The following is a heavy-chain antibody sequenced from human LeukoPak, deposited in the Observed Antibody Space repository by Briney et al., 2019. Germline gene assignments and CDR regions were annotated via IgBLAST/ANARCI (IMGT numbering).Heavy chain of an antibody. V-gene: IGHV1-69*02. CDR3: AGRPGRGSSSYYFDY. J-gene: IGHJ4*02. Sequence: GASVKVSCKASGYTFTGYYMHWVRQAPGQGLEWMGRIIPILGIANYAQKFQGRVTITADKSTSTAYMELSSLRSEDTAVYYCAGRPGRGSSSYYFDYWGQGTLVTVSS. CDR2: IIPILGIA. CDR1: GYTFTGYY. D-gene: IGHD1-26*01.